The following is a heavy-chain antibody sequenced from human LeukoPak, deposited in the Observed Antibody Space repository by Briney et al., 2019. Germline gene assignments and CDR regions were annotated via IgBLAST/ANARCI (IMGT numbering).Heavy chain of an antibody. CDR2: ISWNSGSI. J-gene: IGHJ2*01. Sequence: GGSLRLSCAASGFTFDDYAMHWVRQAPGKGLEWVSGISWNSGSIGYADSVKGRFTISRDNAKNSLYLQMNSLRAEDTALYYCAKAPGMNWYFDLWGRGTLVTVSS. V-gene: IGHV3-9*01. CDR1: GFTFDDYA. CDR3: AKAPGMNWYFDL.